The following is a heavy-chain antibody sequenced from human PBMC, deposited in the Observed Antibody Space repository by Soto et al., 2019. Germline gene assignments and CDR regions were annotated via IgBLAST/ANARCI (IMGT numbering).Heavy chain of an antibody. CDR2: ISGSGGST. CDR1: GFTFSSYA. V-gene: IGHV3-23*01. CDR3: AKVGGGSGIYYYYYCMDV. Sequence: EVQLLESGGGLVQPGGSLRLSCAASGFTFSSYAMSWVRQAPGKGLEWVSAISGSGGSTYYADSVKGRFTISRDNSKNTLYLQMNSLRAEDTAVYYCAKVGGGSGIYYYYYCMDVWGKGTTVTVSS. J-gene: IGHJ6*03. D-gene: IGHD3-16*01.